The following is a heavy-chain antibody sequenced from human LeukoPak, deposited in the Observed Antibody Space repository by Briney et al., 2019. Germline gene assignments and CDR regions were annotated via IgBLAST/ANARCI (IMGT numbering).Heavy chain of an antibody. CDR2: IYYSGST. Sequence: PPETLSLTCAVSNSSISSGYYWGWIRQPPGKGLEWIGSIYYSGSTYYNPSLKSRVTISVDTSKNQFSLKLSSVTAADTAVYYCAATGWLLGSQLDYWGQGTLVTVSS. CDR1: NSSISSGYY. J-gene: IGHJ4*02. CDR3: AATGWLLGSQLDY. V-gene: IGHV4-38-2*01. D-gene: IGHD5-12*01.